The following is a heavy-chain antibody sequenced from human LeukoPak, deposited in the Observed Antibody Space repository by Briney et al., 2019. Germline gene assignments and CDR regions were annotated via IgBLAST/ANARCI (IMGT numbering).Heavy chain of an antibody. V-gene: IGHV1-18*01. CDR3: ARIDYGDYVLFAFGSVETGPIDY. J-gene: IGHJ4*02. CDR2: ISAYNGNT. CDR1: GYTFTSYG. D-gene: IGHD4-17*01. Sequence: GASVKVSCKASGYTFTSYGISRVRQAPGQGLEWMGWISAYNGNTNYAQKLHGRVTMTTDTSTSTAYMELRSLRSDDTAVYYCARIDYGDYVLFAFGSVETGPIDYWGQGTLVTVSS.